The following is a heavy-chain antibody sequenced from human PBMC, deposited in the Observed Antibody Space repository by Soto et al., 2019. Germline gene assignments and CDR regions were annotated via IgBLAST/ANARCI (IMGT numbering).Heavy chain of an antibody. J-gene: IGHJ4*02. Sequence: GASVKVSCKASGYTFTSYAMHWVRQAPGQRLEWMGWINAGNDNTKYSQKKQGRVTITRDTSASTAYMELSSLRSEDTAVYYCARHRMSGSYSVDPLSPLGPDYWGQGTLVTVSS. CDR3: ARHRMSGSYSVDPLSPLGPDY. CDR2: INAGNDNT. D-gene: IGHD1-26*01. V-gene: IGHV1-3*01. CDR1: GYTFTSYA.